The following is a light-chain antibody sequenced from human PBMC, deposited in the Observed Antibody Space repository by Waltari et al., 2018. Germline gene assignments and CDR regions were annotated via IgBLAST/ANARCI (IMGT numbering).Light chain of an antibody. CDR1: VLAEKS. CDR2: QDT. Sequence: SYELTQPFSVSVSPGQTATITCSGDVLAEKSVRWFQQKPGQAPILILYQDTDQASGIPERFSGSSSGSSVTLTITGGLPEDEADYYCHAAAGNIWFFGGGTKLTVL. J-gene: IGLJ3*02. V-gene: IGLV3-27*01. CDR3: HAAAGNIWF.